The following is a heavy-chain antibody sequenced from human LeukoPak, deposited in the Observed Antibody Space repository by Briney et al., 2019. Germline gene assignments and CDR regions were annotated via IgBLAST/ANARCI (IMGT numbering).Heavy chain of an antibody. D-gene: IGHD3-10*01. CDR1: GFTLSDYW. Sequence: PGGSLRLSCAASGFTLSDYWMSWVRQAPGQGLEWVANIKQDGSEKYYVDSVKGRFTISRDDAKNSLYLQMNSLRVEDTAVYYCARTIGYGSGNDQAGGWGQGTLVSVSS. V-gene: IGHV3-7*01. CDR2: IKQDGSEK. CDR3: ARTIGYGSGNDQAGG. J-gene: IGHJ4*02.